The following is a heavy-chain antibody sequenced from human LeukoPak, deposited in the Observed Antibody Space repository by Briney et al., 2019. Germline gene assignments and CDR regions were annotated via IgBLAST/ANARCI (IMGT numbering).Heavy chain of an antibody. D-gene: IGHD6-13*01. CDR2: IGYDGSSK. Sequence: GGSLRLSCAASGFTFSTYGMHWVRQAPGKGLEWVAVIGYDGSSKFYADSVKGRFTISRDNSKNTLYLQMNSLRAEDTAVYYCARGNGANPIAAAGTFYWGQGTLVTVSS. J-gene: IGHJ4*02. CDR1: GFTFSTYG. CDR3: ARGNGANPIAAAGTFY. V-gene: IGHV3-30*02.